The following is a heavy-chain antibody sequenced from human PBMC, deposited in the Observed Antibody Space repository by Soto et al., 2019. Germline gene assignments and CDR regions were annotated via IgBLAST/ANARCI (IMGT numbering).Heavy chain of an antibody. CDR3: ARRDCSGSSCYSGVALTFGY. Sequence: QVQLVESGGGVVQPGRSLRLSCAASGFTFSTYAMHWVRQAPGKGLEWVAFISNDGSRIYYADSVKGRFTISRDNTKNTLYLHLNSLRTEDTAVYYCARRDCSGSSCYSGVALTFGYSGQGTLVTVSS. J-gene: IGHJ4*02. D-gene: IGHD2-15*01. CDR2: ISNDGSRI. V-gene: IGHV3-30-3*01. CDR1: GFTFSTYA.